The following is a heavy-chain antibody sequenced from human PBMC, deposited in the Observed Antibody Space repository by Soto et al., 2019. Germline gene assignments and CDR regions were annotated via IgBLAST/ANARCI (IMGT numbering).Heavy chain of an antibody. D-gene: IGHD6-19*01. Sequence: PGGSLRLSRAASGFTFSSYGMHWVRQAPGKGLEWVAVISYDGSNKYYADSVKGRFTISRDNSKNTLYLQMSSLRAEDTAVYYCAKETRGGWPYYFDYWGQGTLVTVSS. CDR2: ISYDGSNK. CDR1: GFTFSSYG. CDR3: AKETRGGWPYYFDY. J-gene: IGHJ4*02. V-gene: IGHV3-30*18.